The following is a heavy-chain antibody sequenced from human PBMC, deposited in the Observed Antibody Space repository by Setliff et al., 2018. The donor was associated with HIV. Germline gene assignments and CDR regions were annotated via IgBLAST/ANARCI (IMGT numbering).Heavy chain of an antibody. D-gene: IGHD6-6*01. CDR2: IIPLFGTA. CDR1: GGTFNINA. V-gene: IGHV1-69*13. CDR3: SKVSEHRTSSGSFYYYMDV. J-gene: IGHJ6*03. Sequence: ASVKVSCKAYGGTFNINAVTWVRQAPGQGLEWVGAIIPLFGTANYAQKFQGRVTITADDSTSTVYMEVRSLRSADTAVYYCSKVSEHRTSSGSFYYYMDVWGEGTTVTVSS.